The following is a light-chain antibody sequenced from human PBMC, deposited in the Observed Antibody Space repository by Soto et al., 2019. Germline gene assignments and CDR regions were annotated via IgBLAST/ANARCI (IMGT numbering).Light chain of an antibody. CDR2: DAS. CDR1: QSLSGW. CDR3: QHYNSYSEA. V-gene: IGKV1-5*01. J-gene: IGKJ1*01. Sequence: DIQLTQTPSTLSASIGDRVNITCRASQSLSGWSAWYQQTPGKAPKLLLYDASTLQSGVPSRFSGSGSGTDFTLTTSRLHPDDFATYYCQHYNSYSEAFGQGTRWIS.